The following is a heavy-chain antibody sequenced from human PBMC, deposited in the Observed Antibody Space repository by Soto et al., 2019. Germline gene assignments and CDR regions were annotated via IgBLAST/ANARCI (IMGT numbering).Heavy chain of an antibody. V-gene: IGHV4-31*03. CDR3: ARDKDLQPTVWGF. D-gene: IGHD3-16*01. CDR2: VYYSGAT. J-gene: IGHJ4*02. Sequence: SETLSLTCTVSGDSMATGGHYYNWIRQVPGKGLEWIGYVYYSGATHYTPSLRARATISRDTSKNQFSLRLISVTVGDTALYYCARDKDLQPTVWGFWGQGIQVTVSS. CDR1: GDSMATGGHY.